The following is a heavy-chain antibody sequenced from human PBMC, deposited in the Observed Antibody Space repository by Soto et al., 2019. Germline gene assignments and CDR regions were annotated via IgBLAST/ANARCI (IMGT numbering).Heavy chain of an antibody. V-gene: IGHV4-59*01. J-gene: IGHJ4*02. CDR1: GGSISSYY. D-gene: IGHD4-17*01. CDR2: IYYSGST. CDR3: ASLTTVVTHGYFDY. Sequence: QVQLQESGPGLVKPSETLSLTCTVSGGSISSYYWSWIRQPPGKGLEWIGYIYYSGSTNYNPSLKSLVTISVDTAKNQFSLKLSSVTAADTAVYYCASLTTVVTHGYFDYWGQGTLVTVSS.